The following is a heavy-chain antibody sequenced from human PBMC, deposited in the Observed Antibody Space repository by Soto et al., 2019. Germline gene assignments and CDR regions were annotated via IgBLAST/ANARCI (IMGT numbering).Heavy chain of an antibody. CDR2: MFRDGDT. J-gene: IGHJ4*02. Sequence: EVQLVESGGDLVQPGGSLRLSCVASAFTVSTNFRSWVRQAPGKGLDWVSIMFRDGDTYYADSVKGRFTISRDSSTNTLYLQMNSVRAEDTAVYYCARGDFDLWGQGTLVTVSS. V-gene: IGHV3-66*01. CDR3: ARGDFDL. CDR1: AFTVSTNF.